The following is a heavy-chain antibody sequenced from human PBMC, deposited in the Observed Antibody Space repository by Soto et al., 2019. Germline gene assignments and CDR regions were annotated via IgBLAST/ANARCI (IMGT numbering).Heavy chain of an antibody. CDR1: GDSVSNNNAD. D-gene: IGHD2-2*01. Sequence: PXQTLSVTWAISGDSVSNNNADCHWIRHSPSRGLEWLARTCYRSRWFNEYAVSVKSRITITPDTSKNQLSLQLNSVTPEDTAVYFCARDLEDPVAVQAATYFNFYGMDVWGQGTTVTSP. CDR3: ARDLEDPVAVQAATYFNFYGMDV. J-gene: IGHJ6*02. V-gene: IGHV6-1*01. CDR2: TCYRSRWFN.